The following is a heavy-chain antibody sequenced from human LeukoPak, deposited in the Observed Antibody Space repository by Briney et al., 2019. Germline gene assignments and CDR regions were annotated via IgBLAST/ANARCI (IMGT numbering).Heavy chain of an antibody. J-gene: IGHJ4*02. CDR1: GGSISSYY. CDR2: IYYSGST. CDR3: ARDLPIGYSYVPTGY. Sequence: PSETLSLTCTVSGGSISSYYWGWIRQPPGKGLEWIGSIYYSGSTYYNPSLKSRVTISVDTSKNQFSLKLSSVTAADTAVYYCARDLPIGYSYVPTGYWGQGTLVTVSS. D-gene: IGHD5-18*01. V-gene: IGHV4-39*07.